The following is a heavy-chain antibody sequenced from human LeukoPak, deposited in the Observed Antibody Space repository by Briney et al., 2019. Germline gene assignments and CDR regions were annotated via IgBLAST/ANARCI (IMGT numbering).Heavy chain of an antibody. CDR3: VRDSGGPDY. J-gene: IGHJ4*02. CDR2: ISWNSGSI. CDR1: GFTFDDYA. Sequence: GGSLRLSCAASGFTFDDYAMHWVRQAPGKGLEWVSGISWNSGSIGYADSVKGRFTISRDNAKNTLYLQMSSLRVEDTAMYYCVRDSGGPDYWGQGTLVTVSS. D-gene: IGHD2-15*01. V-gene: IGHV3-9*01.